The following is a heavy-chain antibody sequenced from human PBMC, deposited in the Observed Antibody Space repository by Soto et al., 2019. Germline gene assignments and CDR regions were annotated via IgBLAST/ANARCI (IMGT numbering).Heavy chain of an antibody. CDR3: TRDQLGYSSGWYGY. V-gene: IGHV3-49*03. CDR1: GFTFGDYA. D-gene: IGHD6-19*01. Sequence: GGSLRLSCTASGFTFGDYAMSWFRQAPGKGLEWVGFIRSKAYGGTTEYAASVKGRFTISRDDSKSIAYLQMNSLKTEDTAVYYCTRDQLGYSSGWYGYWGQGTLVTVSS. J-gene: IGHJ4*02. CDR2: IRSKAYGGTT.